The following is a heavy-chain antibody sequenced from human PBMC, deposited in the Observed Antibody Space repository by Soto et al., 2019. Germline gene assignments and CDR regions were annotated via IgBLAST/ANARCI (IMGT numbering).Heavy chain of an antibody. CDR1: GGSISSYY. V-gene: IGHV4-59*01. CDR3: ARPQQGAASWYYYYVGMDV. Sequence: QVQLQESGPGLVKPSETLSLTCTVSGGSISSYYWSWIRQPPGKGLEWIGYIYYSGSTNYNPSLMSRVSISVDTSKNQFSLKLSSATAEYTVVYYSARPQQGAASWYYYYVGMDVWCQGTTVTVSS. D-gene: IGHD6-25*01. J-gene: IGHJ6*02. CDR2: IYYSGST.